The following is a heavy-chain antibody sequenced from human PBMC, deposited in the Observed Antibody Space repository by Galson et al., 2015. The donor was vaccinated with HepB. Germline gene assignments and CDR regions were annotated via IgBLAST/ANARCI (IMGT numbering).Heavy chain of an antibody. Sequence: SVKVSCKASGYNFNIYAMNWVRQAPGQGLEWMRWINANTGNPTYAQGFTGRFVFSLDTSVSTAYLQISSLKDEDTAVYYCAREAPGYDYYMDVWGKGTTITVS. D-gene: IGHD6-6*01. CDR2: INANTGNP. V-gene: IGHV7-4-1*02. J-gene: IGHJ6*03. CDR3: AREAPGYDYYMDV. CDR1: GYNFNIYA.